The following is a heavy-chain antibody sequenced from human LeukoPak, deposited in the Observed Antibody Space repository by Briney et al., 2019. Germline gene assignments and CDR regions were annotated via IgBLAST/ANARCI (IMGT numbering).Heavy chain of an antibody. J-gene: IGHJ6*03. V-gene: IGHV4-34*01. CDR2: INHSGST. D-gene: IGHD3-9*01. CDR1: GGSFSGYY. CDR3: ARQRYDILAFPLNYYYYYMDV. Sequence: SETLSLTCAVYGGSFSGYYWSWIRQPPGKGLEWIGEINHSGSTNYNPSLKSRVTISVDTSKNQFSLKLSSVTAADTAVYYCARQRYDILAFPLNYYYYYMDVWGKGTTVTISS.